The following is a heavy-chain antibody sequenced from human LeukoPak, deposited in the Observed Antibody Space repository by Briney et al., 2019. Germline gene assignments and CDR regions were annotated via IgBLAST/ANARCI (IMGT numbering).Heavy chain of an antibody. V-gene: IGHV4-59*12. D-gene: IGHD3/OR15-3a*01. J-gene: IGHJ3*02. CDR2: IYYSGST. Sequence: SETLSLTCTVSGGSISSYYWSWIRQPPGKGLEWIGYIYYSGSTYYNPSLKSRVTISVDTSYDHFSLKLSSVTAADTAVYYCARGTGTSYAFDIWDQGTLVTVSS. CDR3: ARGTGTSYAFDI. CDR1: GGSISSYY.